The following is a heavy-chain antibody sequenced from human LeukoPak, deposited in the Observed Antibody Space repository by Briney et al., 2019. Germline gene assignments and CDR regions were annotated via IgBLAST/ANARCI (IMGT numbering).Heavy chain of an antibody. Sequence: SETLSLTCTVSGASISFYYWSWIRQPPGKGLEWIGYIYDSGSTNYNPSLKSRVMISVDTPNNQFSLKVTSVTAADTAMYYCARGYLTSYEYWGQGTLVTVSS. V-gene: IGHV4-59*01. CDR2: IYDSGST. CDR1: GASISFYY. J-gene: IGHJ4*02. CDR3: ARGYLTSYEY. D-gene: IGHD3-9*01.